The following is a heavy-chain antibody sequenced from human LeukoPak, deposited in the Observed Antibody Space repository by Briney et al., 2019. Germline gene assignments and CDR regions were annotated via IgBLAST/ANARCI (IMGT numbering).Heavy chain of an antibody. D-gene: IGHD3-22*01. CDR2: ISSSSSYI. V-gene: IGHV3-21*01. CDR3: ARDIAGYYDSSGYYPLDY. Sequence: PGGSLRLSCAASGFTFSSYSMNWVRQAPGKGLEWVSSISSSSSYIYYADSVKGRFTISRDNAKNSLYLQMNSLRAEDTAVHYCARDIAGYYDSSGYYPLDYWGQGTLVTVSS. J-gene: IGHJ4*02. CDR1: GFTFSSYS.